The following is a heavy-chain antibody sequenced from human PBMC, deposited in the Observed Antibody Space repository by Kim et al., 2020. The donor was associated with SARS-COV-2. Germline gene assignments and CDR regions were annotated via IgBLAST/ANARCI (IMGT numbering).Heavy chain of an antibody. D-gene: IGHD3-10*01. CDR2: ISSSSSTI. CDR1: GFTFSSYS. Sequence: GGSLRLSCAASGFTFSSYSMNWVRQAPGKGLEWVSYISSSSSTIYYADSVKGRFTISRDNAKNSLYLQMNSLRDEDTAVYYCARDPPITMVRGVIRITVRMDVWGQGTTVTVSS. CDR3: ARDPPITMVRGVIRITVRMDV. J-gene: IGHJ6*02. V-gene: IGHV3-48*02.